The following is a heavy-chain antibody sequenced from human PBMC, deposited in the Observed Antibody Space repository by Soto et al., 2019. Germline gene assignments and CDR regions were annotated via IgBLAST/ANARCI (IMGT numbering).Heavy chain of an antibody. CDR3: ARDEYGGTAMVKWYYGMDV. J-gene: IGHJ6*02. D-gene: IGHD5-18*01. Sequence: SETLSLTCTVSGGSISSGGYYWSWIRQHPGKGLEWIGYIYYSGSTYYNPSLKSRVTISVDTSKNQFSLKLSSVTAADTAVYYCARDEYGGTAMVKWYYGMDVWGQGTTVTVSS. CDR1: GGSISSGGYY. V-gene: IGHV4-31*03. CDR2: IYYSGST.